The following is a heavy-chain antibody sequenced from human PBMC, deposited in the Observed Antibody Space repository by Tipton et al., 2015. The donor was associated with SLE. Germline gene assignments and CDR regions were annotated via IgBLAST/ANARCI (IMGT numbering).Heavy chain of an antibody. D-gene: IGHD6-19*01. CDR1: GGSISSYY. CDR2: IYYSGST. V-gene: IGHV4-59*01. J-gene: IGHJ4*02. Sequence: LRLSCTVSGGSISSYYWSWIRQPPGKGLEWIGYIYYSGSTNYNPSLKSRVTISVDTSKNQFSLKLSSVTAADTAVYYCARGGIAVAGTRTYFDYWGQGTLVTVSS. CDR3: ARGGIAVAGTRTYFDY.